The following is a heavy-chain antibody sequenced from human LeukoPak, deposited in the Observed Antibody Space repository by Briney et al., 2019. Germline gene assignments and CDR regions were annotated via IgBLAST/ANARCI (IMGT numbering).Heavy chain of an antibody. D-gene: IGHD3-22*01. CDR3: AREAYYYDSIVDY. CDR1: GLIFSKYW. J-gene: IGHJ4*02. V-gene: IGHV3-53*01. Sequence: GGSLRLSCAASGLIFSKYWMTWVRQAPGKGLEWVSVIYSGGSTYYADSVKGRFTISRDNSKNTLYLQMNSLRAEDTAVYYCAREAYYYDSIVDYWGQGTLVTVSS. CDR2: IYSGGST.